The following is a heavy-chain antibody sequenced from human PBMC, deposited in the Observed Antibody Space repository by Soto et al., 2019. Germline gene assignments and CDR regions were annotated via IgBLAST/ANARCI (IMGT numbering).Heavy chain of an antibody. CDR1: GFTFSSYA. CDR2: ISGSGGST. CDR3: ANPSHPSGLFGLYY. J-gene: IGHJ4*02. V-gene: IGHV3-23*01. D-gene: IGHD3-22*01. Sequence: GGSLRLSCAASGFTFSSYAMNWVRQAPGKGLEWVSAISGSGGSTYYADSVKGRFTISRDNSKNTLYLQMNSLTAEDTAVYYCANPSHPSGLFGLYYWGQGTLVTVSS.